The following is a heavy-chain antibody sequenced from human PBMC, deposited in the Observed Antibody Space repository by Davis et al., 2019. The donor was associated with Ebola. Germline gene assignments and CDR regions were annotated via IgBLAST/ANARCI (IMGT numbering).Heavy chain of an antibody. CDR3: ASFGYTSSATEL. D-gene: IGHD5-12*01. V-gene: IGHV4-34*01. J-gene: IGHJ4*02. CDR1: GCSLRAYY. CDR2: TNHRGRT. Sequence: LRLSCDIYGCSLRAYYWTWIRQSPGKGLKLIGETNHRGRTNYKSSLQSRVTISADTSNNRVSLRLTSVTAADTAVYFCASFGYTSSATELWGQGTLVSVSS.